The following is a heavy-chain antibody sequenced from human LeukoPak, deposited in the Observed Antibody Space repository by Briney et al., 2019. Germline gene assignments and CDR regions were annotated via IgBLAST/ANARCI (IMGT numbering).Heavy chain of an antibody. CDR1: GGTFSSYA. CDR3: AREVGAAAGTEYYYYMDV. D-gene: IGHD6-13*01. J-gene: IGHJ6*03. Sequence: ASVKVSCKASGGTFSSYAINWVRQATGQGLEWMGWMNPNSGNTGYAQKFQGRVTMTRNTSISTAYMELSSLRSEDTAVYYCAREVGAAAGTEYYYYMDVWGKGTTVTISS. CDR2: MNPNSGNT. V-gene: IGHV1-8*02.